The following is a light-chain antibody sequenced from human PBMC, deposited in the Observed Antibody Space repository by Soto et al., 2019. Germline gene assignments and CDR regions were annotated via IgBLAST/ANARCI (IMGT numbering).Light chain of an antibody. V-gene: IGKV3-20*01. CDR2: GAS. CDR3: QQYGSSPYT. J-gene: IGKJ2*01. Sequence: EIVLTQSPGTLSLSPGERATLSCRASQSVSSSYLAWYQHKPGLAPRLFIYGASSRATGLPGRFSGSGSGTDCSLTISRLEPEDFAVYYCQQYGSSPYTFGQGTKLEIK. CDR1: QSVSSSY.